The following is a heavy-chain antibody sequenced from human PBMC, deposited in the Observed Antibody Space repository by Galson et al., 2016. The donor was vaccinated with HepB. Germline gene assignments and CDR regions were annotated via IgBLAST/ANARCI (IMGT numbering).Heavy chain of an antibody. CDR3: TRELGAGYTTWFDT. V-gene: IGHV3-48*02. CDR2: INSRSSSI. Sequence: SLRLSCAASGFTFSRHSMNWVRQAPGQGLEWVSYINSRSSSIYYADPVKGRFTFSRDNAQNSLYLQMNSLRDDDTAVYYCTRELGAGYTTWFDTWGQGTLVTVSS. J-gene: IGHJ5*02. CDR1: GFTFSRHS. D-gene: IGHD1-1*01.